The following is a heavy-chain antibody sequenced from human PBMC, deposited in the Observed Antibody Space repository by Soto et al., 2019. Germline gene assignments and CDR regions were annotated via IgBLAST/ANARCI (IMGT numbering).Heavy chain of an antibody. CDR2: ITAYSSYV. J-gene: IGHJ5*02. V-gene: IGHV3-21*02. D-gene: IGHD2-15*01. CDR3: ARDPGYCGGGGCYGLFDP. Sequence: EVQLVESGGGLVKPGGSLRLSCAASGFAFDRFSMSWVRQAPGKGLEWVSSITAYSSYVYYADSLKGRFTISRDNAKNSLYLQISGLRVDDTAIYYCARDPGYCGGGGCYGLFDPRGQGTLVTVSS. CDR1: GFAFDRFS.